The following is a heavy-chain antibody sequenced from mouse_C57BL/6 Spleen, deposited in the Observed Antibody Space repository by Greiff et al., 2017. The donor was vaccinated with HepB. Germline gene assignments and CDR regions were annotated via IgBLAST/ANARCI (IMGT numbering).Heavy chain of an antibody. D-gene: IGHD1-1*01. V-gene: IGHV5-16*01. J-gene: IGHJ1*03. CDR2: INYDGSST. Sequence: EVQRVESEGGLVQPGSSMKLSCTASGFTFSDYYMAWVRQVPEKGLEWVANINYDGSSTYYLDSLKSRFIISRDNAKNILYLQMSSLKSEDTATYYCAKEDYGSHWYFDVWGTGTTVTVSS. CDR3: AKEDYGSHWYFDV. CDR1: GFTFSDYY.